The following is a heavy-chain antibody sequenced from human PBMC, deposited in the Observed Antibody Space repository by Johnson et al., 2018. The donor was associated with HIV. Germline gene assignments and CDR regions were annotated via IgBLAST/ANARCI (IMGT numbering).Heavy chain of an antibody. V-gene: IGHV3-53*01. CDR1: GLTFSDNY. CDR2: IYSGGRK. Sequence: VQLVESGGGLIQPGGSLRLSCAASGLTFSDNYMTWVRQAPGKGLEGVSVIYSGGRKYNADFVQGRFTISRENSKNRVYLLMNSLRGEDTAGYYCARILLGYCRAWGQGTMVTVSS. CDR3: ARILLGYCRA. J-gene: IGHJ3*01. D-gene: IGHD2-15*01.